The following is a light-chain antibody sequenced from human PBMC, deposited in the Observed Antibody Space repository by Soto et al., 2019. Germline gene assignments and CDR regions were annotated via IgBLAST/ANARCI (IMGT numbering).Light chain of an antibody. CDR2: EVT. CDR3: SSYTTSSTLV. Sequence: QSVLTQPASVSGSPGQSITSSCTGTFNDVGGYNYVSWYQQHPGKAPKLMIYEVTNRPSGVSNRFSGSKSGNTASLTISGLQAEDEADYYCSSYTTSSTLVFGGGTKLTVL. V-gene: IGLV2-14*01. J-gene: IGLJ2*01. CDR1: FNDVGGYNY.